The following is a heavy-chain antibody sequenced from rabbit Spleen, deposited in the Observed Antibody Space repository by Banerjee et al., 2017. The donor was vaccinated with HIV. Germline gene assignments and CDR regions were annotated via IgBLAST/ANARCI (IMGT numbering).Heavy chain of an antibody. J-gene: IGHJ4*01. V-gene: IGHV1S47*01. CDR1: GFDFSVYG. CDR2: IDPIFGST. CDR3: VRDASSGWYFNL. D-gene: IGHD4-1*01. Sequence: QEQLVESGGGLVQPGGSLKLSCKASGFDFSVYGLSWVRQAPGKGLEWIGYIDPIFGSTYYATWVNGRFTISSHNAQNTLYLQLNSLTAADTATYFCVRDASSGWYFNLWGQGTLVTVS.